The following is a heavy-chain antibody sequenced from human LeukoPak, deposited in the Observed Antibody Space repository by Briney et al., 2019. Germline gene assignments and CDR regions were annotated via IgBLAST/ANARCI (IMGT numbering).Heavy chain of an antibody. D-gene: IGHD3-9*01. CDR1: GGSFSGYY. J-gene: IGHJ3*02. CDR3: ARGRIYYDILTGYYRDDAFDI. V-gene: IGHV4-34*01. CDR2: INHSGST. Sequence: SETLSLTCAVYGGSFSGYYWSCIRQPPGKGLEWIGEINHSGSTNYNPSLKSRVTISVDTSKNQFSLKLSSVTAADTAVYYCARGRIYYDILTGYYRDDAFDIWGQGTMVTVSS.